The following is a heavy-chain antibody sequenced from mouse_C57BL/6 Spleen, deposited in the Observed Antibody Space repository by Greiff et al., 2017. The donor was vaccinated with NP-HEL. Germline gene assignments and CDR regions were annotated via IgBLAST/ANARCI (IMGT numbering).Heavy chain of an antibody. V-gene: IGHV7-3*01. Sequence: DVMLVESGGGLVQPGGSLSLSCAASGFTFTDYYMSWVRQPPGKALEWLGFIRNKANGYTTEYSASVKGRFTISRDNSQSILYLQMNALRAEDSATYYCARSLLRAAMDYWGQGTSVTVSS. CDR2: IRNKANGYTT. J-gene: IGHJ4*01. D-gene: IGHD1-2*01. CDR3: ARSLLRAAMDY. CDR1: GFTFTDYY.